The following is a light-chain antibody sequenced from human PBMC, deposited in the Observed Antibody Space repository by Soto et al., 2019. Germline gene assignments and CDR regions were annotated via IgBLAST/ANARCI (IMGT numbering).Light chain of an antibody. V-gene: IGKV1-5*03. Sequence: DIQMTQSPPTLSGSVGDRVTITCRASQTLGSGLAWYQQKPGNAPKLLIYKASTLKSGVPSRFSGSGSGTEFTLTISSLQSEDFAVYYCQQYSNWPLTFGGGTKVDIK. CDR2: KAS. J-gene: IGKJ4*01. CDR3: QQYSNWPLT. CDR1: QTLGSG.